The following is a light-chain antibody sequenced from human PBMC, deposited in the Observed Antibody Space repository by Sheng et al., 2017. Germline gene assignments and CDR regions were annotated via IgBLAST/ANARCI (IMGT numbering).Light chain of an antibody. V-gene: IGKV3-15*01. CDR1: QSISNN. Sequence: EVLLTQSPATLSVSPGERATLSCRASQSISNNLEWYQQKPGQPPRLLIYDASTRATGIPARFSGSGSGTEFTLTISSLQSEDFAVYYCQQCKDWPSWTFG. CDR2: DAS. J-gene: IGKJ1*01. CDR3: QQCKDWPSWT.